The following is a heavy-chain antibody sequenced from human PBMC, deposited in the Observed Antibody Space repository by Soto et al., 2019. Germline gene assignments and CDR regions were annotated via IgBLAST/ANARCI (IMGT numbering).Heavy chain of an antibody. J-gene: IGHJ6*03. V-gene: IGHV4-59*01. CDR3: ARDQTYYYMDV. Sequence: QVQLQESGPGLVKPSETLSLTCTVSGGSIRSYYWSWIRQPPGKRLEWIGYGHYSGSTNYNPSLKSRVTISVDTSKNQFSLKLSSVTPADTAVYYCARDQTYYYMDVWGKGTAVTVSS. CDR1: GGSIRSYY. CDR2: GHYSGST.